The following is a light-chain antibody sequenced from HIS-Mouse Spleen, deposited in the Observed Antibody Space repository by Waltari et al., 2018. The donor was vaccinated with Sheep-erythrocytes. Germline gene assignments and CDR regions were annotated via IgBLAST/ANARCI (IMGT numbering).Light chain of an antibody. CDR1: ALPKKY. Sequence: SYELTQPPSASVSPGQTARITCPGDALPKKYAYWYQQKSGQAPVLVIYEDSKRPSGIPERFSGSSSGTMATLTISGAQVEDEADYYCYSTDSSGNHRVFGTGTKVTVL. V-gene: IGLV3-10*01. CDR2: EDS. CDR3: YSTDSSGNHRV. J-gene: IGLJ1*01.